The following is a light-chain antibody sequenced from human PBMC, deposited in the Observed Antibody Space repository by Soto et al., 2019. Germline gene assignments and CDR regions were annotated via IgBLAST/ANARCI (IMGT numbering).Light chain of an antibody. J-gene: IGLJ1*01. CDR2: DDR. CDR3: HVWDSSSDHYV. Sequence: YELAQPPSVSVAPGQTARITCGGNNIGMGSVHRSQKEPGQTPGVVVYDDRDRPSGIPERFSGSSCGNTTTLTISRVEAGDEADYYCHVWDSSSDHYVFASGTKVPV. V-gene: IGLV3-21*02. CDR1: NIGMGS.